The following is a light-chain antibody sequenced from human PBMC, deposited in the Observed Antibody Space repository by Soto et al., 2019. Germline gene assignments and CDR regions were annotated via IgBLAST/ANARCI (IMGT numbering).Light chain of an antibody. CDR1: SSDVGGYNY. V-gene: IGLV2-14*01. CDR3: SSYTSSSSYA. J-gene: IGLJ1*01. Sequence: QSVLTQPASVSGSPGQSITISCTGTSSDVGGYNYVSWYQQHPGKAPKLMIYDVSNRPSGVSNRFSGSKSGNTASLTISGLQAEDEADYYCSSYTSSSSYAFGAKHKLTV. CDR2: DVS.